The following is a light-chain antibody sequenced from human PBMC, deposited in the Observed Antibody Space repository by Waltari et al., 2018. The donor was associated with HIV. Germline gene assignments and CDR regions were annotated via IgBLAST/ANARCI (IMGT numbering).Light chain of an antibody. J-gene: IGKJ1*01. CDR1: QNIGDY. CDR3: QQSHKIPLT. Sequence: DIQMTQSPSSLSASVGDRVTITCRASQNIGDYLNWYHQKPGKAPQLLISGASSLQSGVPSRFRGSGSVTEFTLAISSLQPEDFATYFCQQSHKIPLTFGQGTKVEIK. CDR2: GAS. V-gene: IGKV1-39*01.